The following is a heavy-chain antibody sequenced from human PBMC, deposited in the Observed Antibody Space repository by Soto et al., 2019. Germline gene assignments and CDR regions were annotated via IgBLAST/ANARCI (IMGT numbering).Heavy chain of an antibody. CDR1: GFTFSDHY. CDR3: ARAETFSSSWYGDYYYGMDV. D-gene: IGHD6-13*01. Sequence: GGSLRLSCAASGFTFSDHYVDWVRQAPGKGLEWVGRTRNKANSYTTEYAASVKGRFTISRDDSKNSLYLQMNSLKTEDTAVYYCARAETFSSSWYGDYYYGMDVWGQGTTVTVSS. CDR2: TRNKANSYTT. J-gene: IGHJ6*02. V-gene: IGHV3-72*01.